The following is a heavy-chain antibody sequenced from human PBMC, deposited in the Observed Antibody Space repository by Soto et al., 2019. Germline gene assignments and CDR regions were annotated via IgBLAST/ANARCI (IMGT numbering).Heavy chain of an antibody. J-gene: IGHJ6*03. V-gene: IGHV3-9*01. CDR2: ISWNSGSI. CDR1: GFTFDDYA. Sequence: EVQLVESGGGLVQPGRSLRLSCAASGFTFDDYAMHWVRQAPGKGLEWVSGISWNSGSIGYADSVKGRFTISRDNAKNSLYLQMNSLRAEDTALYYCAKEGYLYYYYYYMDVWGKGTTVTVSS. D-gene: IGHD3-16*02. CDR3: AKEGYLYYYYYYMDV.